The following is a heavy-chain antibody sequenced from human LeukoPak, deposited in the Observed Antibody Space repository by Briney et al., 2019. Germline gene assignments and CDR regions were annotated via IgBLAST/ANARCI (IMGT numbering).Heavy chain of an antibody. CDR2: NYYSGCT. D-gene: IGHD5-18*01. J-gene: IGHJ4*02. V-gene: IGHV4-59*08. CDR1: GRSLSSYY. Sequence: PSDTLSLTCTVSGRSLSSYYWSWIRQPPGKGLEWIGYNYYSGCTNYNPSLKSRVTISIVTPKNQCSLKLSSVTAADTAVYYCARGRVRYSYVFDYWGQGTLVTVSS. CDR3: ARGRVRYSYVFDY.